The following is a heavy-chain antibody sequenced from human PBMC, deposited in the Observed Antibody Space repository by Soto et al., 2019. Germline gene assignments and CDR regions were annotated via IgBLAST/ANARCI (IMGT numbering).Heavy chain of an antibody. Sequence: PSETLSLTCAVYCGSFSGYYWSWIRQPPGKGLEWIGEINHSGSTNYNPSLKSRVTISVDTSKNQFSLKLSSVTAADTAVYYCARGKPRDYDFWSGYPMGYNWFDPWGQGTLVTVSS. V-gene: IGHV4-34*01. CDR2: INHSGST. CDR3: ARGKPRDYDFWSGYPMGYNWFDP. D-gene: IGHD3-3*01. J-gene: IGHJ5*02. CDR1: CGSFSGYY.